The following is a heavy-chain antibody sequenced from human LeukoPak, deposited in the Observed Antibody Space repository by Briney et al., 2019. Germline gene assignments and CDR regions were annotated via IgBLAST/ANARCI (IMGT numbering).Heavy chain of an antibody. J-gene: IGHJ5*02. Sequence: GGSLRLSCTVSGFTVSINSMSWVRQAPGKGLEWVSFIYSGGNTHYSDSVKGRFTISRDNSKNTLYLQMNSLRAEDTAVYYCAKDRVRGVIITLGGFDPWGQGTLVTVSS. V-gene: IGHV3-66*02. CDR1: GFTVSINS. CDR3: AKDRVRGVIITLGGFDP. CDR2: IYSGGNT. D-gene: IGHD3-10*01.